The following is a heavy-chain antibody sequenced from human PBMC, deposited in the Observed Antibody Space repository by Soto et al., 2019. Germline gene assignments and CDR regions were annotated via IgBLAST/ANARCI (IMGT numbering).Heavy chain of an antibody. CDR3: ARSGYDSDYYYYGMDV. CDR2: IYYSGRT. Sequence: SETRSRTCTVSGGSISSSKYYRGWIRQPPGQRHERTGSIYYSGRTYYNPSLKSRVTISVDTSKNRFSLKLSSVTAADTAVYYCARSGYDSDYYYYGMDVWSQGTTVTVSS. V-gene: IGHV4-39*01. D-gene: IGHD5-12*01. CDR1: GGSISSSKYY. J-gene: IGHJ6*02.